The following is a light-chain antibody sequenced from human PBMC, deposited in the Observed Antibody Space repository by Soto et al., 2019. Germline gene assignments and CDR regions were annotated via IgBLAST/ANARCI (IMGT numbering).Light chain of an antibody. CDR1: QSVSTN. Sequence: EIVLTQSPGTLSVSPGERATLSCRASQSVSTNLAWYQQKPGQAPRLLIYGASNRATGIPARFSGSGSGTDFTLTISSLEPEDFAVYYCQQRSNWPPITFGQGTRLEIK. J-gene: IGKJ5*01. CDR2: GAS. CDR3: QQRSNWPPIT. V-gene: IGKV3-11*01.